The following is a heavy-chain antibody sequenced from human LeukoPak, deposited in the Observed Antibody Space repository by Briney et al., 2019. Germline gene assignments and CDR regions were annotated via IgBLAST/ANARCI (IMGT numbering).Heavy chain of an antibody. V-gene: IGHV1-46*01. J-gene: IGHJ4*02. CDR1: GYTFTSYY. CDR3: AREVPYDSSRYYQPFDY. D-gene: IGHD3-22*01. CDR2: INPSETST. Sequence: ASVKVSCKASGYTFTSYYMHWVRQAPGQGLEWMGIINPSETSTTYAQKFQGRVTMTRDMSTSTVDMELSSLRSDDTAVYYCAREVPYDSSRYYQPFDYWGQGTLVTVSS.